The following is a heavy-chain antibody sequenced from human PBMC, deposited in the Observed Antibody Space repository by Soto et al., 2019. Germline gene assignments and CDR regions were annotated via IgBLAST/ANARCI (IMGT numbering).Heavy chain of an antibody. CDR2: INAGNGNT. Sequence: ASVKVSCKASGYTFTSYAMHWVRQAPGQRLEWMGWINAGNGNTKYSQKFQGRVTITRATSAGTAYMELSSLRSEDTAVYYCAREGVVVVPDEHNWFDPGGQGTLVTVSS. CDR1: GYTFTSYA. D-gene: IGHD2-2*01. V-gene: IGHV1-3*01. J-gene: IGHJ5*02. CDR3: AREGVVVVPDEHNWFDP.